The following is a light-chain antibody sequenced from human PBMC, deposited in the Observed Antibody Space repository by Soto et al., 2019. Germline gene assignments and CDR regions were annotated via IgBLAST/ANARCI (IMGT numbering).Light chain of an antibody. CDR1: QSVTSNY. CDR3: QQYGTSRT. CDR2: DAS. V-gene: IGKV3-20*01. Sequence: EIVLTQSPGTLSLSPGERATLSCRASQSVTSNYLAWYQQKPGQAPRLLIYDASSRATGIPARFSGSGSGTDFTLTISRLEPEDFAVYYCQQYGTSRTFGQGTKVEI. J-gene: IGKJ1*01.